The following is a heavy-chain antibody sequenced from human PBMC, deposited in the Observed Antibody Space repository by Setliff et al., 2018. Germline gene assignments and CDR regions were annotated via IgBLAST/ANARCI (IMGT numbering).Heavy chain of an antibody. Sequence: ETLSLTCNVSGDSISSGTYFWAWIRQPPGKGLEWIGRIYYNGNTYYNRSLKSRVTISVDTSKNQFSLKLGSVTAADTAMYYCARTGTYRYFDYWGQGALVTVS. CDR3: ARTGTYRYFDY. CDR1: GDSISSGTYF. J-gene: IGHJ4*02. V-gene: IGHV4-39*01. CDR2: IYYNGNT. D-gene: IGHD1-1*01.